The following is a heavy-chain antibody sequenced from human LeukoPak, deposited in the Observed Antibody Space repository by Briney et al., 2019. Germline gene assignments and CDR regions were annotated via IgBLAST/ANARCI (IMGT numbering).Heavy chain of an antibody. CDR3: AKGYSSSWYSFDI. V-gene: IGHV1-24*01. CDR1: GCTLTELS. J-gene: IGHJ3*02. CDR2: FDPEDGET. D-gene: IGHD6-13*01. Sequence: SVNVSFKCSGCTLTELSMHGVRQAPGKGLEWVGGFDPEDGETIYAQKFQGRVTMTEATSTGTAYMELSSMRSEDTAVNYCAKGYSSSWYSFDIWGQGTMVTVSS.